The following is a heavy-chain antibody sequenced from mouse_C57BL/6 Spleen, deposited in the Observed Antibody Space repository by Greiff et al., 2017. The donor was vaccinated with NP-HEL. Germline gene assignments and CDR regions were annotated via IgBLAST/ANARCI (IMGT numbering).Heavy chain of an antibody. Sequence: QVQLQQPGAELVRPGTSVKLSCKASGYTFTSYWMHWVKQRPGQGLEWIGVIDPSDSYTNYNQKFKGKATLTVDTSSSTAYMQLSSLTSEDSAVYYCARSGITTVVAKDYWGQGTTLTVSS. CDR1: GYTFTSYW. CDR3: ARSGITTVVAKDY. CDR2: IDPSDSYT. V-gene: IGHV1-59*01. J-gene: IGHJ2*01. D-gene: IGHD1-1*01.